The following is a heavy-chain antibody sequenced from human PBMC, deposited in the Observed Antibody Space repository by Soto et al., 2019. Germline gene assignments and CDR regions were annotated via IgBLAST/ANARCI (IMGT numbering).Heavy chain of an antibody. V-gene: IGHV3-33*01. CDR2: IWYDGSNK. Sequence: QVQLVESGGGVVQPGRSLRLSCAASGFTFSSYGMHWVRQAPGKGLEWVAVIWYDGSNKYYADSVKGRFTISRDNSKNTLYLQMNSLRAEDTAVYYCARDGPHVVPGYCSGGSCPPRYYFDYWGQGTLVTVSS. CDR1: GFTFSSYG. J-gene: IGHJ4*02. D-gene: IGHD2-15*01. CDR3: ARDGPHVVPGYCSGGSCPPRYYFDY.